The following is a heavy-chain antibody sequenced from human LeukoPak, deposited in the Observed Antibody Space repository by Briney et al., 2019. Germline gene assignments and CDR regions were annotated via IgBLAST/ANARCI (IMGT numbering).Heavy chain of an antibody. Sequence: GGSLRLSCAASGFTFSNYAMSWVRQVPGKGLEWVSAITGSGGNTYYADSVKGRFTISRDNSKNTLYLQMNSLRDEDTAVYYCAKWGDFDVLAGYYVPDFWGQGTLVTVSS. J-gene: IGHJ4*02. D-gene: IGHD3-9*01. V-gene: IGHV3-23*01. CDR1: GFTFSNYA. CDR3: AKWGDFDVLAGYYVPDF. CDR2: ITGSGGNT.